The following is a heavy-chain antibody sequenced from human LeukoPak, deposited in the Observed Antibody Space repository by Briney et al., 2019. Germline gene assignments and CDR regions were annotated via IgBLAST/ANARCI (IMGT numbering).Heavy chain of an antibody. CDR3: AKCSGGNCYHSDDH. V-gene: IGHV3-21*01. Sequence: GGSLRLSCAASGFTFSAYSMNWVRQAPGKGLEWVSSISSGSRYIYYADSVKGRFTISRDNAKDSLYLQMNSLRAEDTAVYYCAKCSGGNCYHSDDHWGQGTLVTVSA. D-gene: IGHD2-15*01. CDR1: GFTFSAYS. CDR2: ISSGSRYI. J-gene: IGHJ5*02.